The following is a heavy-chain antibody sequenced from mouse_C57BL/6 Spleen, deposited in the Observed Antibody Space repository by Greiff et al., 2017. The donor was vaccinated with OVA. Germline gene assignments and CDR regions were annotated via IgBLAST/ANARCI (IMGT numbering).Heavy chain of an antibody. CDR2: IDPSDSYT. CDR3: ARAGSSPSYAMDY. D-gene: IGHD1-1*01. V-gene: IGHV1-50*01. J-gene: IGHJ4*01. CDR1: GYTFTSYW. Sequence: QVQLQQSGAELVKPGASVKLSCKASGYTFTSYWMQWVKQRPGQGLEWIGEIDPSDSYTNYNQKFKGKATLTVDTSSSTAYMQLSSLTSEDSAVYYCARAGSSPSYAMDYWGQGTSVTVSS.